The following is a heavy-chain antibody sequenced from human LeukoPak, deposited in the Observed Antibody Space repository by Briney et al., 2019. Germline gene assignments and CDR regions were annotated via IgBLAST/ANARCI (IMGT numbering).Heavy chain of an antibody. CDR2: ISWNSGSI. CDR1: GFTFDDYA. D-gene: IGHD3-10*01. Sequence: GGSLRLSRAASGFTFDDYAMHWVRQAPGKGLEWVSGISWNSGSIGYADSVKGRFTISRDNAKNSLYLQMNSLRAEDTALYYCAKGYYYGSGSYPQRGFDPWGQGTLVTVSS. J-gene: IGHJ5*02. CDR3: AKGYYYGSGSYPQRGFDP. V-gene: IGHV3-9*01.